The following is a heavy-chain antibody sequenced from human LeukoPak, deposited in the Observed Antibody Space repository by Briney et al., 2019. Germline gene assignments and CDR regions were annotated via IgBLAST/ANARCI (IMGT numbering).Heavy chain of an antibody. Sequence: GGSLRLSCAASGLTFSSYSMNWVRQAPGKGLEWVSSISSSSSYIYYADSVKGRFTISRDNAKNSLYLQMNSLRAEDTAVYYCARRGGRYYDFWSGHEDYWGQGTLVTVSS. J-gene: IGHJ4*02. D-gene: IGHD3-3*01. CDR3: ARRGGRYYDFWSGHEDY. CDR2: ISSSSSYI. CDR1: GLTFSSYS. V-gene: IGHV3-21*01.